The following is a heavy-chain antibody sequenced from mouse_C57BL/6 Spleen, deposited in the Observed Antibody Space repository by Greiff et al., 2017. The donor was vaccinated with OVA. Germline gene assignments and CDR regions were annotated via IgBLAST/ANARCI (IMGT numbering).Heavy chain of an antibody. CDR2: IYPGDGDT. J-gene: IGHJ2*01. CDR3: ASGGNYVYFDY. Sequence: QVQLQQSGAELVKPGASVKISCKASGYAFSSYWMNWVKQRPGKGLEWIGQIYPGDGDTNYNGKFKGKATLTADKSSSTAYMQLSSLTSEDSAVYFCASGGNYVYFDYWGQGTTLTVSS. D-gene: IGHD1-1*02. V-gene: IGHV1-80*01. CDR1: GYAFSSYW.